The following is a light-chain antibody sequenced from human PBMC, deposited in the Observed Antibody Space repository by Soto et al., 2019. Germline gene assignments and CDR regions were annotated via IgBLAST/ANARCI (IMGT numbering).Light chain of an antibody. CDR3: QQYGSSPRT. J-gene: IGKJ1*01. CDR2: DTS. Sequence: EIVLTQSPGTLSLSPGERASLSCRASQSVSSSYLAWYQQTPGQAPRLLVYDTSYRATGVPDRFSGSGSGTDFTLTISRLEPEDSAVYYCQQYGSSPRTFGQGTKVDIK. V-gene: IGKV3-20*01. CDR1: QSVSSSY.